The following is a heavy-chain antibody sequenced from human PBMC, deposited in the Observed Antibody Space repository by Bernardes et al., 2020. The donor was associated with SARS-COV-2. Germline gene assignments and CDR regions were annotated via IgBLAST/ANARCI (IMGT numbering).Heavy chain of an antibody. CDR1: GYTFTTYG. Sequence: ASVKVSCKASGYTFTTYGISWVRQAPGQGLEWMGWISAHIGNTNYAQKFQGRVTMTTDTSTATAYMELRSLRSDDTAVARTSVIYFDFWGQGALVTVSS. V-gene: IGHV1-18*04. D-gene: IGHD2-21*01. CDR2: ISAHIGNT. CDR3: SVIYFDF. J-gene: IGHJ4*02.